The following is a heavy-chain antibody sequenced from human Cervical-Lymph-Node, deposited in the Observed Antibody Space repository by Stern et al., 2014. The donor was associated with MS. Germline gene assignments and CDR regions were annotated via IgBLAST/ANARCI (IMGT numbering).Heavy chain of an antibody. V-gene: IGHV3-33*01. Sequence: VQLVASGGGVVQPGRSLRLSCAASGFSFSRYAMHCVRQAPGKGLEWVALICYDVINPYYGDSVTGRFTISRDNFKNTLYLQMNSLRAEDTAVYCCASAYSSSHYYFDYWGQGTLVTVSS. CDR1: GFSFSRYA. CDR2: ICYDVINP. CDR3: ASAYSSSHYYFDY. D-gene: IGHD6-13*01. J-gene: IGHJ4*02.